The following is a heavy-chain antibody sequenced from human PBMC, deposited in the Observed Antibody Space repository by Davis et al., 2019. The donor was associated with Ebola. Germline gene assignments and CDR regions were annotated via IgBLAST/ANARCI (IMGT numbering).Heavy chain of an antibody. Sequence: SCKASGGTFSSYAMSWVRQAPGKGLEWVSAISGSGGSTYYADSVKGRFTISRDNSKNTLYLQMNSLRAEDTAVYYCAKDTTAAALDYWGQGTLVTVSS. J-gene: IGHJ4*02. CDR2: ISGSGGST. D-gene: IGHD6-13*01. CDR3: AKDTTAAALDY. V-gene: IGHV3-23*01. CDR1: GGTFSSYA.